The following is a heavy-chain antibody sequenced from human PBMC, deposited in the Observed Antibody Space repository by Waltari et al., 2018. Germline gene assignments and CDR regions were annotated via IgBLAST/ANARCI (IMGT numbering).Heavy chain of an antibody. V-gene: IGHV3-21*01. CDR1: GFTLSSYS. D-gene: IGHD1-26*01. J-gene: IGHJ4*02. Sequence: EVQLVESGGGLVKPGGSLRLSCAASGFTLSSYSRNWVRQAPVKGLEWVSPITRSSRDIYYADSVKGRFTISRDNAKNSLYLQMNSLRAEDTAVYYCARDRWEQAIDYWGQGTLVTVSS. CDR3: ARDRWEQAIDY. CDR2: ITRSSRDI.